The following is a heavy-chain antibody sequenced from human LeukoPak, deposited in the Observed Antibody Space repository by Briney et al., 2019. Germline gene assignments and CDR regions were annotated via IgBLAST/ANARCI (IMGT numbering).Heavy chain of an antibody. Sequence: GRSLRLSCAASGFTFSSYGMHWVRQAPGKGLEWVAVIWYDGSNKYYADSVKGRFAISRDNSKNTLYLQMNSLRAEDTAVYYCARGVTILYGMGVWGQGTTVTVSS. J-gene: IGHJ6*02. CDR3: ARGVTILYGMGV. CDR2: IWYDGSNK. CDR1: GFTFSSYG. V-gene: IGHV3-33*01. D-gene: IGHD3-9*01.